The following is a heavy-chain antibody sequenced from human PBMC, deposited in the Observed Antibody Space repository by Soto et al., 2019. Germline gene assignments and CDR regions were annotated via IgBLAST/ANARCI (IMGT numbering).Heavy chain of an antibody. CDR3: ASELMVYATVRYYYYGMDV. V-gene: IGHV3-30-3*01. D-gene: IGHD2-8*01. Sequence: GGSLRLSCAASGFTFSSYAMHWVRQAPGKGLEWVAVISYDGSNKYYADSVKGRFTISRDNSKNTLYLQMNSMRAEDTAVYYCASELMVYATVRYYYYGMDVWGQGTTVTVSS. CDR2: ISYDGSNK. J-gene: IGHJ6*02. CDR1: GFTFSSYA.